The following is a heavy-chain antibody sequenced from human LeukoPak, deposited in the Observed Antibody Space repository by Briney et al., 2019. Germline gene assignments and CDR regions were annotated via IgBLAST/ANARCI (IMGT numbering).Heavy chain of an antibody. CDR2: IYHSGST. D-gene: IGHD2-15*01. CDR1: GYSISSGYY. CDR3: AREGGGYCSGGSCPYGMDV. V-gene: IGHV4-38-2*01. J-gene: IGHJ6*04. Sequence: SETLSLTCAVSGYSISSGYYWGWIRQPPGKGLEWIGSIYHSGSTYYNPSLKSRVTISVDTSKNQFSLKLSSVTAADTAVHYCAREGGGYCSGGSCPYGMDVWGKGTTVTVSS.